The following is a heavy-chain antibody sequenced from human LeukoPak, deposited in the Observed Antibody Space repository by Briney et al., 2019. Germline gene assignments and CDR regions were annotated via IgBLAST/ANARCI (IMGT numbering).Heavy chain of an antibody. CDR1: GYTFTGYY. J-gene: IGHJ4*02. CDR3: ARGVTIFGVVIVYFDY. CDR2: INPNSGGT. D-gene: IGHD3-3*01. Sequence: ASVKVSCKASGYTFTGYYMHWVRQAPGQGLEWMGWINPNSGGTNYAQKFRGRVTMTRDTSISTAYMELSRLRSDDTAVYYCARGVTIFGVVIVYFDYWGQGTLVTVSS. V-gene: IGHV1-2*02.